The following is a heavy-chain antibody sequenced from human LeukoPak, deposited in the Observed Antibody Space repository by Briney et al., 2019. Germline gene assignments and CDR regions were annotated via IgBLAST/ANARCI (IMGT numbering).Heavy chain of an antibody. J-gene: IGHJ4*02. Sequence: ASVKVSCKASGYTFTSYGISWVRQAPGQGLEWMGWISAYNGNTNYAQKLQGRVTMTTDTSTSTAHMELRSLRSDDTAVYYCARFYGSGSYSTDYWGQGTLVTVSS. CDR1: GYTFTSYG. V-gene: IGHV1-18*01. D-gene: IGHD3-10*01. CDR3: ARFYGSGSYSTDY. CDR2: ISAYNGNT.